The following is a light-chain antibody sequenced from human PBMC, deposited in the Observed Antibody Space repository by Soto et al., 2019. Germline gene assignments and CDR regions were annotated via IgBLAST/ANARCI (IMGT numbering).Light chain of an antibody. V-gene: IGLV2-14*01. J-gene: IGLJ1*01. Sequence: QSVLTKAASVSGSPGQSITISCTGTSSDVGGYNYVSWYQQHPGKAPKLMIYDVSNRPSGVSNRFSGSKSGNTASLTISGLQAEDEADYYCSSYTSSSSYVFGTGTKAPS. CDR2: DVS. CDR1: SSDVGGYNY. CDR3: SSYTSSSSYV.